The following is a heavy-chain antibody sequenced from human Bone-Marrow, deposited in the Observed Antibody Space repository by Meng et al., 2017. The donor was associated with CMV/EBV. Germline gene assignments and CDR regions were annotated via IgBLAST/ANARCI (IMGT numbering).Heavy chain of an antibody. CDR3: ARGFDFWRGSNFDY. D-gene: IGHD3-3*01. J-gene: IGHJ4*02. V-gene: IGHV1-2*02. Sequence: ASVKVSCKASRYTFNVFYMHWVRQAPGQGLEWLGWINPNSGGTNFAQKFQGRVIMTRDTSISTAYMELSRLTSDDTAVYYCARGFDFWRGSNFDYWGQGTLVTVSS. CDR1: RYTFNVFY. CDR2: INPNSGGT.